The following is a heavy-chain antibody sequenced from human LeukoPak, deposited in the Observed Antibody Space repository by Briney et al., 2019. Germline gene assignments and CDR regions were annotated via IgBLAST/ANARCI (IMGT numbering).Heavy chain of an antibody. CDR3: AAQDCGGDCSPDY. D-gene: IGHD2-21*02. Sequence: ASVKVSCKASGYTFTSYGISWVRQAPGQGLEWMGRISAYNGNTNYAQKFQGRVTITRDTSASTAYMEMNSLRFEDTAVYYCAAQDCGGDCSPDYWGQGTLVTVSS. CDR1: GYTFTSYG. V-gene: IGHV1-18*01. CDR2: ISAYNGNT. J-gene: IGHJ4*02.